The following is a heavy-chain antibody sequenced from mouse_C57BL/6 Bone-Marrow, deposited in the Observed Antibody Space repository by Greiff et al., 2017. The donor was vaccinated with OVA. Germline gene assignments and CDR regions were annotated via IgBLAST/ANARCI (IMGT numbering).Heavy chain of an antibody. CDR2: IHPNSGST. J-gene: IGHJ1*03. Sequence: QVQLQQPGAELVKPGASVTLSCKASGYTFTSYWMHWVKQRPGQGLEWIGMIHPNSGSTNYNEKFKSKATLTVDKSSSTAYMQLSSLTSEDTAVYYCARWNKVGATKYFDVWGTGTTVTVSS. CDR3: ARWNKVGATKYFDV. CDR1: GYTFTSYW. V-gene: IGHV1-64*01. D-gene: IGHD1-1*01.